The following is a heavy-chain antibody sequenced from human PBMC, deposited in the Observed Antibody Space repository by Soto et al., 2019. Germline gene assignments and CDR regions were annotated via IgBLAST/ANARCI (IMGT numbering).Heavy chain of an antibody. V-gene: IGHV5-10-1*01. Sequence: GESLKISCKGSGYSFTSYWISWVRQMPGKGLEWMGRIDPSDSYTNYSPSFQGHVTISADKSSSTAYLRWSSLKASDTAMYYCARRGIAENYYYGMDVWGQGTTVTVSS. CDR2: IDPSDSYT. J-gene: IGHJ6*02. D-gene: IGHD6-13*01. CDR1: GYSFTSYW. CDR3: ARRGIAENYYYGMDV.